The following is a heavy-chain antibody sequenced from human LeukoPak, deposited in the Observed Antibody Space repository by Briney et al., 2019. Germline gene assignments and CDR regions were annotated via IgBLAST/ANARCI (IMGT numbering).Heavy chain of an antibody. CDR1: GFTFSSYS. Sequence: SGGSLRLSCAASGFTFSSYSMNWVRQAPGKGLEWVSSISSSSSYIYYADSVKGRFTISRDNAKNSLYLQMNSLRAEDTAVYYCTREWLIQLWLLALDAFDIWGQGTMVTVSS. V-gene: IGHV3-21*03. CDR2: ISSSSSYI. CDR3: TREWLIQLWLLALDAFDI. J-gene: IGHJ3*02. D-gene: IGHD5-18*01.